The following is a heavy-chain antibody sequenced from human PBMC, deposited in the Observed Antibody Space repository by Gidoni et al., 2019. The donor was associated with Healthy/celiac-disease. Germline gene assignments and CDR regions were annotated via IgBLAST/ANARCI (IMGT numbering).Heavy chain of an antibody. J-gene: IGHJ4*02. CDR1: GFAFSNAW. Sequence: AASGFAFSNAWMSWVSPAPGKGLEWVGRIKSKTDGGTTDYAAPVKGRFTISSDDSKYTLYLQMNSRKTEDTAVYYCTTVRSTGYSSSLTDYWGQGTLVTVSS. CDR3: TTVRSTGYSSSLTDY. V-gene: IGHV3-15*01. CDR2: IKSKTDGGTT. D-gene: IGHD6-13*01.